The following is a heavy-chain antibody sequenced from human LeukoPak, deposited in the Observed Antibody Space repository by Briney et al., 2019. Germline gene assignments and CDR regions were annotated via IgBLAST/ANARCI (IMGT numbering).Heavy chain of an antibody. Sequence: GESLKISCKASGYRFTTSWIGWVRQTPGKGLEWMGITYPDDSDTRYSTSFQGQVTISADKSLTAAYLEWSNLKASDTAIYYCARPRQYKFSSEIDSPGAFDLWGQGTMVTVSS. V-gene: IGHV5-51*01. CDR2: TYPDDSDT. D-gene: IGHD1-14*01. CDR1: GYRFTTSW. J-gene: IGHJ3*01. CDR3: ARPRQYKFSSEIDSPGAFDL.